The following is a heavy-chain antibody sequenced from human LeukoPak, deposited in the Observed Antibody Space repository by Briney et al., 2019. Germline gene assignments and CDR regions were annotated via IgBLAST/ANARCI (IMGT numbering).Heavy chain of an antibody. Sequence: PGGSLRLSCAASGFTFSSYAMHWVRQAPGKGLEWVAVISYDGSNKYYADSVKGRFTISRDNSKNTLYLQMNSLRAEDTAVYYCARDQRRILWFGELSAFDNWGQGTLVTVFS. CDR1: GFTFSSYA. D-gene: IGHD3-10*01. CDR3: ARDQRRILWFGELSAFDN. V-gene: IGHV3-30*04. CDR2: ISYDGSNK. J-gene: IGHJ4*02.